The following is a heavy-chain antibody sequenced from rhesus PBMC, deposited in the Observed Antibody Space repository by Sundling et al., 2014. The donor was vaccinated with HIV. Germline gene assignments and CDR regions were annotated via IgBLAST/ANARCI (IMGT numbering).Heavy chain of an antibody. CDR3: ARPLYYGSSPTDF. Sequence: EVQLVESGGGLVQPGGSLRLSCAASGFTFSTYGMYWVRQAPGKGLEWISAISSGGGSTYYGDSVKGRFTISRDNSKNTLSLQMNSLSAEDTAVYYCARPLYYGSSPTDFWGQGVLVTVSS. D-gene: IGHD4-29*01. J-gene: IGHJ4*01. CDR1: GFTFSTYG. V-gene: IGHV3S42*01. CDR2: ISSGGGST.